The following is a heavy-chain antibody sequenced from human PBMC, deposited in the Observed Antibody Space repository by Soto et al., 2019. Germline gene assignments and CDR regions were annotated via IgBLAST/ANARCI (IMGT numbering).Heavy chain of an antibody. Sequence: HPGGSLRLSCAASGFTFSSYWMSWVRQAPGKGLEWVANIKQDGSEKYYVDSVKGRFTISRDNAKNSLYLQMNSLRAEDTAVYYCARDPTFELLLVYYYMDVWGKGTTVTVSS. V-gene: IGHV3-7*01. D-gene: IGHD2-15*01. CDR1: GFTFSSYW. J-gene: IGHJ6*03. CDR2: IKQDGSEK. CDR3: ARDPTFELLLVYYYMDV.